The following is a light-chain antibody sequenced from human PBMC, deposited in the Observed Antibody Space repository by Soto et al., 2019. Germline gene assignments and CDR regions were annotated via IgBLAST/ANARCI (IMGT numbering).Light chain of an antibody. V-gene: IGKV1-33*01. CDR2: DAS. J-gene: IGKJ5*01. CDR3: QHYDHLPIT. Sequence: DIQMTQSPCSLSASVGDRVTITCQASQDITNYLNWYQQKPGKAPRLLLYDASSLETGVPSRFSGSGSGTDFTFTISSLQPEDIATYYCQHYDHLPITFGQGTRLEIK. CDR1: QDITNY.